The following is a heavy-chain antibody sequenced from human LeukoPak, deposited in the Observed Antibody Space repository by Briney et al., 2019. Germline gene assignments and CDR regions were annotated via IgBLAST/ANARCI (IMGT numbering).Heavy chain of an antibody. D-gene: IGHD3-10*01. J-gene: IGHJ4*02. CDR3: ARDIYGSGSY. CDR1: GFTFSSYT. CDR2: ISYDGSNK. Sequence: GGSLRLSCAASGFTFSSYTMHWVRQAPGKGLEWVAVISYDGSNKYYADSVKGRFTISRDNAKNSLYLQMNSLRAEDTALYHCARDIYGSGSYWGQGTLVTVSS. V-gene: IGHV3-30-3*01.